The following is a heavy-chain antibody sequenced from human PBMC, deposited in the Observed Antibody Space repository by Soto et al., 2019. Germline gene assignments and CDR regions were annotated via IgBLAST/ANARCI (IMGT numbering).Heavy chain of an antibody. V-gene: IGHV3-23*01. CDR2: ITDSGAAS. Sequence: GGSLRLSCTAPGFTFNKYAMSWVRQAPGKGLEWVSAITDSGAASHYADSVKGRFTVSRDNSKNTLYLQMNSLRADDTAVYYCARDLSVVFDYWGQGTLVTVS. CDR3: ARDLSVVFDY. D-gene: IGHD2-15*01. CDR1: GFTFNKYA. J-gene: IGHJ4*02.